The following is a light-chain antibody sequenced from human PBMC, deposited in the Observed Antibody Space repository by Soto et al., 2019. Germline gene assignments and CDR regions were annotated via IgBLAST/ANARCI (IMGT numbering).Light chain of an antibody. Sequence: VITRSPATLSASPGDKATLSSRASQTVSRNLAWYQQKRGQPPKLLIYWASTRESGVPDRCSGSGSGTDFTLTISSLQPEDVAVYYCQQYYSPPRTFGQGTKVDIK. CDR3: QQYYSPPRT. V-gene: IGKV4-1*01. CDR2: WAS. J-gene: IGKJ1*01. CDR1: QTVSRN.